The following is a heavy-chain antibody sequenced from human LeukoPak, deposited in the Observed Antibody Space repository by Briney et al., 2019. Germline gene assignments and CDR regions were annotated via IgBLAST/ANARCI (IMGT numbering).Heavy chain of an antibody. D-gene: IGHD3-22*01. CDR2: ISSSSSYI. CDR1: GFTFSSYS. V-gene: IGHV3-21*01. CDR3: ARDLYYYDSRGSY. J-gene: IGHJ4*02. Sequence: GGSLRLSCAASGFTFSSYSMNWVRQAPGKGLEWVSSISSSSSYIYYADSAKGRFTISRDNAENSLYLQMNSLRAEDTAVYYCARDLYYYDSRGSYWGQGTLVTVSS.